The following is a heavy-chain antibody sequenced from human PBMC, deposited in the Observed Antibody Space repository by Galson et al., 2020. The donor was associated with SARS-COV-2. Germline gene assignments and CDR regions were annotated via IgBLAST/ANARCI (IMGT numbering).Heavy chain of an antibody. J-gene: IGHJ5*02. CDR3: ARTGRSSQSDQLLSGKGNWFDP. D-gene: IGHD2-2*01. Sequence: SETLSLTCTVSGGSISSYYWSWIRQPPGKGLEWIGYIYYSGSTNYNPSLKSRFTISVDTSKNQFSLKLSSVTAADTAVYYCARTGRSSQSDQLLSGKGNWFDPWGQGTLVTVSS. CDR2: IYYSGST. CDR1: GGSISSYY. V-gene: IGHV4-59*13.